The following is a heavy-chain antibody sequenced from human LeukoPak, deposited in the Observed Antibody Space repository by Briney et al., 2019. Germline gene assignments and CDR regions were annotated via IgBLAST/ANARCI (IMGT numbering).Heavy chain of an antibody. CDR3: ARDQYSRSSFDYLYHFMDV. V-gene: IGHV3-21*01. D-gene: IGHD6-6*01. CDR2: ISSSSSFI. J-gene: IGHJ6*03. CDR1: GFTFSSYS. Sequence: GGSLRLSCVASGFTFSSYSMHWVRQAPGKGLEWVSAISSSSSFIYYADSMKGRFTISRDNAKNSLYLQMDSLRAEDTAVYYCARDQYSRSSFDYLYHFMDVWGKGTTVTVSS.